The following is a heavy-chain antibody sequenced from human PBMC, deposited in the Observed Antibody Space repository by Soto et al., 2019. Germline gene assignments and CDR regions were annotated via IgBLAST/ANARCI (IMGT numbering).Heavy chain of an antibody. CDR2: IRSKAYGGTT. CDR1: GFTFGDYA. V-gene: IGHV3-49*04. D-gene: IGHD6-13*01. CDR3: TRDEQQLAIDY. J-gene: IGHJ4*02. Sequence: SLRLSCTASGFTFGDYAMSWVRQAPGKGLEWVGFIRSKAYGGTTEYAASVKGRFTISRDDSKSIAYLQMNSLKTEDTAVYYCTRDEQQLAIDYWGQGTLVTVSS.